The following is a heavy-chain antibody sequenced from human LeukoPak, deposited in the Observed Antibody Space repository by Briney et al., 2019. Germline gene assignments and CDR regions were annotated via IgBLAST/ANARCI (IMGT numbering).Heavy chain of an antibody. CDR2: ISGRGGST. J-gene: IGHJ5*02. V-gene: IGHV3-23*01. Sequence: GGSLRLSCAAPGFTFSSYAMSWVRQTPGKGLEWVSAISGRGGSTYYADSVKGRFTISRDNSKNTLYLQMNSLRAADTAVYYCAKGGRGEWLRLTEGWFDPWGQGTLVTVSS. CDR3: AKGGRGEWLRLTEGWFDP. D-gene: IGHD5-12*01. CDR1: GFTFSSYA.